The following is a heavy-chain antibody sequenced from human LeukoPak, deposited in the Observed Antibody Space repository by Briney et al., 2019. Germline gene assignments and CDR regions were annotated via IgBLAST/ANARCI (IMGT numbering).Heavy chain of an antibody. CDR2: ISGSGGST. D-gene: IGHD2-21*02. V-gene: IGHV3-23*01. Sequence: GGSLRLSCAASGFTFSSYAMSWVRQAPGKGLEWVPAISGSGGSTYYADSVKGRFTISRDNSKNTLYLQMNSLRAEDTAVYYCAKDRRGGHIVVVTVFDYWGQGTLVTVSS. J-gene: IGHJ4*02. CDR1: GFTFSSYA. CDR3: AKDRRGGHIVVVTVFDY.